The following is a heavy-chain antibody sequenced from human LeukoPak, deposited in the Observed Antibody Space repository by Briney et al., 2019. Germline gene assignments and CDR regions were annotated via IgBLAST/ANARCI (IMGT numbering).Heavy chain of an antibody. Sequence: PSETLSLTCTVSGGSISSSSYYWGWIRQPPGKGLEWIGSIYYSGSTYYNPSLKSRVTISVDTSKNQFSLKLSSVTAADTAVYYCARLGHLISMFDYYYYGMDVWGQGTTVTVSS. CDR2: IYYSGST. J-gene: IGHJ6*02. CDR1: GGSISSSSYY. V-gene: IGHV4-39*01. D-gene: IGHD1-26*01. CDR3: ARLGHLISMFDYYYYGMDV.